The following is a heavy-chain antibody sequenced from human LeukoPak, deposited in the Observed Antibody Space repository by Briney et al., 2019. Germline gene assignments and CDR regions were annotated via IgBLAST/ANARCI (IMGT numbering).Heavy chain of an antibody. CDR3: ANSRGYGSGNL. Sequence: GGSLRLSCAASGFTFSSYAMSWVRQAPGKGLEWISAVSGSGDRTYYAGSVKGRFTIPRDNSKNIVYLRMNSLRAEDTAVYFCANSRGYGSGNLWGQGTLVTVSP. J-gene: IGHJ4*02. D-gene: IGHD3-10*01. CDR2: VSGSGDRT. V-gene: IGHV3-23*01. CDR1: GFTFSSYA.